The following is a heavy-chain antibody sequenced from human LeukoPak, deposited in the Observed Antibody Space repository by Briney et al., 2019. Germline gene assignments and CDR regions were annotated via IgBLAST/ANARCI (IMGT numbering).Heavy chain of an antibody. Sequence: SETLSLTCTVSGGPISIISSSTSHWGWIRHAPGKGLEWIGSLYYGENSHYNPSLKSRATLSVDTSNNQFSLKLTSVTAADAAVYFCARQLPTAAADTRGYFDYWGQGTVVTVSS. D-gene: IGHD6-25*01. CDR2: LYYGENS. CDR3: ARQLPTAAADTRGYFDY. J-gene: IGHJ4*02. V-gene: IGHV4-39*01. CDR1: GGPISIISSSTSH.